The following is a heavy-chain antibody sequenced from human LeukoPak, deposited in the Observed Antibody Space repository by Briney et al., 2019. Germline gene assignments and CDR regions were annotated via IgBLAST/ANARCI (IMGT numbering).Heavy chain of an antibody. CDR1: GFTIGTAW. D-gene: IGHD3-3*02. J-gene: IGHJ6*04. Sequence: GGSLRLSCVSSGFTIGTAWMSWVRQAPGKGLEWLGHIKSEGEGATTDYAAPAKGRFAISRDDSKNMIHLQMSSLKIDDTAIYYCIAHFPYFYGFDVWGKGTTVTVSS. V-gene: IGHV3-15*01. CDR2: IKSEGEGATT. CDR3: IAHFPYFYGFDV.